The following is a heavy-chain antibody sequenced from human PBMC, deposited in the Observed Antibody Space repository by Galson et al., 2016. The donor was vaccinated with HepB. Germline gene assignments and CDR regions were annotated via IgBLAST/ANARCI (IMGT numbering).Heavy chain of an antibody. CDR3: ATTNHDLLPGD. V-gene: IGHV3-53*01. CDR2: LYRGGST. CDR1: AFTVSTTY. J-gene: IGHJ4*01. D-gene: IGHD1-1*01. Sequence: SLRLSCAGSAFTVSTTYMHWVRQAPGKGLEWVSVLYRGGSTYYADSVKGRFTASRDSSKKAMYLQMSSLRVEDTAVYYCATTNHDLLPGDWGHGTLVIVSS.